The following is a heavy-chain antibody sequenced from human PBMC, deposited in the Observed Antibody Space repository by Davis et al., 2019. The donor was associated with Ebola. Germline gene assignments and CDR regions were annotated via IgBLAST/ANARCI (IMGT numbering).Heavy chain of an antibody. D-gene: IGHD3-22*01. CDR1: GFTFSNFV. Sequence: GESLKISCAASGFTFSNFVLHWVRQAPGKGLEWVAVISYDGSNKYYADSVKGRFTISRDNSKNTLYLQMNSLRAEDTAVYYCARDAYYRPVVVITNGMDVWGKGTTVTVSS. V-gene: IGHV3-30*03. J-gene: IGHJ6*04. CDR2: ISYDGSNK. CDR3: ARDAYYRPVVVITNGMDV.